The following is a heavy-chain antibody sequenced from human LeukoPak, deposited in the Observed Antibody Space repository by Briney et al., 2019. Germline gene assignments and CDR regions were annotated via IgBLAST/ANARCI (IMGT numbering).Heavy chain of an antibody. D-gene: IGHD3-22*01. CDR3: ARARSGYFKDY. CDR1: GFTFSSSS. CDR2: ISSSSSYI. J-gene: IGHJ4*02. Sequence: GGSLRLSCAASGFTFSSSSMNWVRQAPGKGLEWVSSISSSSSYIYYADSVKGRFTISRDNAKNSLYLQMNSLRAEDTALYYCARARSGYFKDYWGQGTLVTVSS. V-gene: IGHV3-21*01.